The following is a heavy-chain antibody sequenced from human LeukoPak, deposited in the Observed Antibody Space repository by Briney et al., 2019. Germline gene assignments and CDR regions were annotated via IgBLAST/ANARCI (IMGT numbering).Heavy chain of an antibody. CDR2: IIPILGIA. Sequence: SVKVSCKASGGTFSSYASSWVRQAPGQGLEWMGRIIPILGIANYAQKFQGRVTITADKSTSTAYMELSSLRSEDTAVYYCAKYSSSSNWFDPWGQGTLVTVSS. CDR3: AKYSSSSNWFDP. CDR1: GGTFSSYA. J-gene: IGHJ5*02. D-gene: IGHD6-6*01. V-gene: IGHV1-69*04.